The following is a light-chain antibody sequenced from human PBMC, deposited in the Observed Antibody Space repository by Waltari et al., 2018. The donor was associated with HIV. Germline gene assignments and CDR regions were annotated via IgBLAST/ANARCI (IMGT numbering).Light chain of an antibody. J-gene: IGKJ2*01. CDR2: DAS. Sequence: DIQMTQSPSSLSASVGDRVTITCQASQDISNYLNWYQQKPGKPPKLLIYDASNLETGVTSRFSGSGSGTDFTFTISSLQPEDIATYYCQQYDNLPPYTFGQGTKLEIK. CDR3: QQYDNLPPYT. V-gene: IGKV1-33*01. CDR1: QDISNY.